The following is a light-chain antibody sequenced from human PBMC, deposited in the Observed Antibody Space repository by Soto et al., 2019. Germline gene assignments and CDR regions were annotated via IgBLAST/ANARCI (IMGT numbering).Light chain of an antibody. V-gene: IGKV1-39*01. CDR3: QQSYSTPPWT. Sequence: DIQMTQSPSSLSASVGDRVTITCRASQSISSYLNWYQQKPGKAPKLLIYAASSLQSVVPSRFSGSGSGTDFTLTISSLQPEDFATYYCQQSYSTPPWTFCQGTKVEIK. CDR2: AAS. CDR1: QSISSY. J-gene: IGKJ1*01.